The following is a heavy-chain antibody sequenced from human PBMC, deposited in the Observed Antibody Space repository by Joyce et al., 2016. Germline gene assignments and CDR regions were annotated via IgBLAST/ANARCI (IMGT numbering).Heavy chain of an antibody. CDR1: GFTFSRYW. CDR2: IKQDGSEK. D-gene: IGHD3-10*01. CDR3: ARVRDYYGSGSQPLDN. J-gene: IGHJ4*02. Sequence: EVQLVESGGGLVQPGGSLRLSCAASGFTFSRYWMSWVRQAPGKGLGWVANIKQDGSEKYYVDSVKGRFTISRDNAKNSRYLQMNSLRAEDTAVYSCARVRDYYGSGSQPLDNWGQGTLVTVSS. V-gene: IGHV3-7*01.